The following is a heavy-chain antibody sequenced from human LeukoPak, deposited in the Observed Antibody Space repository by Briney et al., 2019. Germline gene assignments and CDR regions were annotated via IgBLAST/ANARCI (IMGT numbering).Heavy chain of an antibody. D-gene: IGHD1-14*01. V-gene: IGHV4-4*07. J-gene: IGHJ6*03. CDR1: GGSISSYY. CDR2: IYTSGTI. Sequence: SETLSLTCTVSGGSISSYYWSWIRQPAGTALEWIGRIYTSGTITYNPSLKSRVTMSVDTSKNQFSLNLSSVTAADTAVYYCASEGIRDYYYYIMDVWGKGTTVTISS. CDR3: ASEGIRDYYYYIMDV.